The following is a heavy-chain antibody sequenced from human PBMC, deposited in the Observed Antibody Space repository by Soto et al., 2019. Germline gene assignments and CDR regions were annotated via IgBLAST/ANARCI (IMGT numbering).Heavy chain of an antibody. CDR1: GGTFSSYA. CDR2: IIPIFGTA. J-gene: IGHJ4*02. CDR3: ARGSLVGYGTYFDY. D-gene: IGHD5-18*01. V-gene: IGHV1-69*06. Sequence: ASVKVSCKASGGTFSSYAISWVRQAPGQGLEWMGGIIPIFGTANYAQKFQGRVTITADKSTSTAYMELSSLRSEDTAVYYCARGSLVGYGTYFDYCGQGTLVTVSS.